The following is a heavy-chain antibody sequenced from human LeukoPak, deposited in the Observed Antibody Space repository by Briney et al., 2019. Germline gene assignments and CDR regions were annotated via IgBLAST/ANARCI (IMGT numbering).Heavy chain of an antibody. V-gene: IGHV3-23*01. D-gene: IGHD3-10*01. CDR3: AKRGGEVMSRGYMDV. J-gene: IGHJ6*03. CDR2: ISGKVGST. CDR1: GFTFRSFA. Sequence: GGSLRLSCAASGFTFRSFAMSWVRQATGRGVEWVSAISGKVGSTYYADSVKGRFTTSRANSKNTLYLQMNSLRAEDTAVYYCAKRGGEVMSRGYMDVWGKGTTVTVSS.